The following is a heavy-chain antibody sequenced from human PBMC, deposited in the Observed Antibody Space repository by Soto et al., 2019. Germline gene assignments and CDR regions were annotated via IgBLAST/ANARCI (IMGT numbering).Heavy chain of an antibody. CDR1: GYTFIDYG. CDR2: ISAYNGNK. V-gene: IGHV1-18*04. J-gene: IGHJ4*02. Sequence: QVQLVQSGSEVKKPGASVKVSCKTSGYTFIDYGISWVRQAPGQGPEWMGWISAYNGNKKYAERVQDRVTMTTDTSTNTAFMELRSLRSDDTAVYYCARQDYWTTSTCSAAPQAYWGQGTRVTVSS. D-gene: IGHD2-8*01. CDR3: ARQDYWTTSTCSAAPQAY.